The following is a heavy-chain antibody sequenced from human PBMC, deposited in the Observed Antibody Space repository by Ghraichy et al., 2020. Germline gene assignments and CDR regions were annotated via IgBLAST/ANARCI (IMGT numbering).Heavy chain of an antibody. D-gene: IGHD6-13*01. CDR2: IYYSGST. CDR3: VRQEGSWNHYYYGMVF. J-gene: IGHJ6*01. V-gene: IGHV4-39*01. Sequence: SIYYSGSTYYNPSLTSRVTISVDTSKNQFSLKLSSVTAADTAVYYCVRQEGSWNHYYYGMVF.